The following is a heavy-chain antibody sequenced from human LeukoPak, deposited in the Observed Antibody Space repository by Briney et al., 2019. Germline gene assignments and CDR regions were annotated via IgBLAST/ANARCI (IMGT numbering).Heavy chain of an antibody. J-gene: IGHJ3*02. V-gene: IGHV4-31*03. CDR2: IYYSGST. Sequence: SETLSLTCTVSGGSISSGGYYWSWIRQHPGKGLEWIGYIYYSGSTYYNPSLKSRVTISVDTSKNQFSLKLSSVTAADTAVYYCARDTVTSRDILTGYSPWGAFDIWGQGTMVTVSS. D-gene: IGHD3-9*01. CDR1: GGSISSGGYY. CDR3: ARDTVTSRDILTGYSPWGAFDI.